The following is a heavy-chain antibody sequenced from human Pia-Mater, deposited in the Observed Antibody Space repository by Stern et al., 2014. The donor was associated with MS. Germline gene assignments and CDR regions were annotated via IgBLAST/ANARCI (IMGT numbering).Heavy chain of an antibody. CDR2: IIPIFGTA. CDR1: GGTFNVYA. V-gene: IGHV1-69*01. Sequence: VQLLESGAEVKKPGSSVKVSCKASGGTFNVYAINWLRQAPGQGLEWMGGIIPIFGTANYAQKLQGRVTITADESTRTSSMQLSSLRYDDTAVYYCARDGRHTDNYGLDVWGQGTTVTVSS. D-gene: IGHD3-9*01. J-gene: IGHJ6*02. CDR3: ARDGRHTDNYGLDV.